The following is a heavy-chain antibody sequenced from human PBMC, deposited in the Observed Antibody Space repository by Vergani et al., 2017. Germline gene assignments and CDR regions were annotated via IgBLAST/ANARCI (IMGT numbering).Heavy chain of an antibody. Sequence: QVQLVQSGAEVKKPGSSVKVSCKASGGTFSSYAISWVRQAPGQGLEWMGRIIPIFGTANYAQKFQGRVTITADESTSTAYMELSSLRSEDTAVYYCARYDSSGDVPYDAFDIWGQGTMVTVSS. CDR2: IIPIFGTA. CDR3: ARYDSSGDVPYDAFDI. J-gene: IGHJ3*02. V-gene: IGHV1-69*18. D-gene: IGHD3-22*01. CDR1: GGTFSSYA.